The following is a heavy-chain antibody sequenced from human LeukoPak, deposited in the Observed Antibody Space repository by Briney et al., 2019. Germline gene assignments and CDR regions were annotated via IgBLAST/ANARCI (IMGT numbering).Heavy chain of an antibody. CDR2: ISYDGSNK. D-gene: IGHD2-21*02. Sequence: GGSLRLSCAASGFTFSSYAMHWVRQAPGKGLEWVAVISYDGSNKYYADSVKGRFTISRDNSKNTLYLQMNSLRAEDTAVYYCARGVTPPYYYYYYYMDVWGKGTTVTVSS. CDR1: GFTFSSYA. V-gene: IGHV3-30*01. J-gene: IGHJ6*03. CDR3: ARGVTPPYYYYYYYMDV.